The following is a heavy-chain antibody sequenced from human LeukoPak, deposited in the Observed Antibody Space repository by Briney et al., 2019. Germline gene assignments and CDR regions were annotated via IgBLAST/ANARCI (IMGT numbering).Heavy chain of an antibody. D-gene: IGHD3-9*01. CDR2: IKQDGSEK. V-gene: IGHV3-7*01. CDR1: GFTFISHA. J-gene: IGHJ4*02. Sequence: PGGSLRLSCAASGFTFISHAMSWVRQAPGKGLEWVANIKQDGSEKYYVDSVKGRFTISRDNAKNSLYLQMNSLRAEDTAVYYCARDDYDILTDWGQGTLVTVSS. CDR3: ARDDYDILTD.